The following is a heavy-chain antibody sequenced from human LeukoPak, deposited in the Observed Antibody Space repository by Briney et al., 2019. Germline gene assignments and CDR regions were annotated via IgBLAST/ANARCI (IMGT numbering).Heavy chain of an antibody. J-gene: IGHJ4*02. V-gene: IGHV4-34*01. CDR3: ATAPFPPMAEGDYTSRSSNSLDY. CDR2: INHSGST. CDR1: GGSFSGYY. D-gene: IGHD3-10*01. Sequence: PSETLSLTCAGDGGSFSGYYWSWIRQPPGKGLEWIGGINHSGSTNYKPGLKGRVTISVDTSKNQFSLKPSSVTAPDTPLYYSATAPFPPMAEGDYTSRSSNSLDYWGQGTLVTVSS.